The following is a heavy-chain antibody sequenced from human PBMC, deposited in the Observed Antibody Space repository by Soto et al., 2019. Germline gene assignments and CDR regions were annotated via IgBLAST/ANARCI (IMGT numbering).Heavy chain of an antibody. CDR2: IIPIFGTA. CDR3: ARAGGCSSTSCYPDYYYYGMDV. CDR1: GGTFSSYA. D-gene: IGHD2-2*01. V-gene: IGHV1-69*13. J-gene: IGHJ6*02. Sequence: ASVKVSCKASGGTFSSYAISWVRQAPGQGLEWMGGIIPIFGTANYAQKFQGRVTITADESTSTAYMELSSLRSEDTAVYYCARAGGCSSTSCYPDYYYYGMDVWGQGTTVTVSS.